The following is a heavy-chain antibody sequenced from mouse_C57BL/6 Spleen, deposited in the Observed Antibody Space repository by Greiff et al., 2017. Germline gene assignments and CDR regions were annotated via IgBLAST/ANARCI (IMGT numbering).Heavy chain of an antibody. J-gene: IGHJ1*03. CDR2: IDPSDSYT. CDR3: ARTATVVATGLDFEV. V-gene: IGHV1-59*01. CDR1: GYTFTSYW. Sequence: QVQLQQPGAELVRPGTSVKLSCTASGYTFTSYWMHWVKQRPGQGLEWIGVIDPSDSYTNYNQKFKGKATLTVDTSSSTAYMQLSSLTSEDSAVYYCARTATVVATGLDFEVWGTGTTVTVSS. D-gene: IGHD1-1*01.